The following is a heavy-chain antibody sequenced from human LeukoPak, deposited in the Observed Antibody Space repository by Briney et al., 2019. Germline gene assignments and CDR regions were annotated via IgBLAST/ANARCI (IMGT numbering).Heavy chain of an antibody. J-gene: IGHJ4*02. V-gene: IGHV4-30-4*01. CDR2: IYYSGST. CDR1: GGSISSGDYY. Sequence: SETLSLTCTVSGGSISSGDYYWSWIRQPPGQGLEWIGYIYYSGSTYYNPSLKSRVTISVDTSKNQFSLKLSSVTAADTAVYYCARGGGVVTFFFDYWGQGTLVTVSS. CDR3: ARGGGVVTFFFDY. D-gene: IGHD2-21*02.